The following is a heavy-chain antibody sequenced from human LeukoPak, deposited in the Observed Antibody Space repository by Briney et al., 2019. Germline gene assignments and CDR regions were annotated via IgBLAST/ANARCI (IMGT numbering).Heavy chain of an antibody. CDR2: ISSSGGTM. J-gene: IGHJ4*02. V-gene: IGHV3-48*03. CDR3: AEEPLDY. Sequence: GGSLRLSCAASGFTFSSNEMNWVRQAPGKGLEWVSYISSSGGTMFYADSVKGRFTISRDNAKNSVYLQMNSLRAEDTAVYYWAEEPLDYWGQGTLVTVSS. CDR1: GFTFSSNE.